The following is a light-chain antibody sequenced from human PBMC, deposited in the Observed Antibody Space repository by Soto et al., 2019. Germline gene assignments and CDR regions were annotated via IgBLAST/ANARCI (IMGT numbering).Light chain of an antibody. CDR2: KAS. Sequence: DIQMTQSPSTLSASVGERVTITCRASQSISNWLAWYQQKPGKAPKLLLVKASTLESGAPSRFSGSGSGTEFTLNISSLQPDDFATYHCQQYDTYPRTFGQGTKVDIK. J-gene: IGKJ1*01. CDR1: QSISNW. CDR3: QQYDTYPRT. V-gene: IGKV1-5*03.